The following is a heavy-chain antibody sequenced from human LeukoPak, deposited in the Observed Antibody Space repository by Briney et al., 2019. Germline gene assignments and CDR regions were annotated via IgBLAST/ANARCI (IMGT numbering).Heavy chain of an antibody. V-gene: IGHV3-48*03. CDR3: ARFMAARPDFDY. CDR1: GFTFSDYE. Sequence: GGSLRLSCAASGFTFSDYEMNWVRQAPGKGLEWVSYISSSASIIYYSDSVKGRFTISRDNAKNSLYLQMNSLRAEDTAVYYCARFMAARPDFDYWGQGTLVTVSS. J-gene: IGHJ4*02. D-gene: IGHD6-6*01. CDR2: ISSSASII.